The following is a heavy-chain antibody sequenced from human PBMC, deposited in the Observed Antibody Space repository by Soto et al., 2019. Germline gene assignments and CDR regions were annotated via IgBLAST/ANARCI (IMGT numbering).Heavy chain of an antibody. CDR3: AKDYTHRDRSAPVLFDY. CDR1: GFTFSSYA. J-gene: IGHJ4*02. Sequence: GGSLRLSCAASGFTFSSYAMNWVRQAPGKGLEWVSAISGSRGSTYYADSVKGRFTISIDNSKNTLYLQMNSLRAEHTAVYYCAKDYTHRDRSAPVLFDYWGPGTLVTLSS. CDR2: ISGSRGST. V-gene: IGHV3-23*01. D-gene: IGHD3-22*01.